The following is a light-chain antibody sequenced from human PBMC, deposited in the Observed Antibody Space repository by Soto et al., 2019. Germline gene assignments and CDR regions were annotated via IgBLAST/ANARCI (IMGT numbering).Light chain of an antibody. V-gene: IGKV1-39*01. CDR2: DAS. CDR3: QQSYSTPPT. CDR1: QTISTW. Sequence: DIQVTQSPPTLSASVGDRVTITCRASQTISTWMAWYQQKPGKAPKLLVYDASTLQSGVASRFSGSGSGTDFTLTISSLQPEDFATYYCQQSYSTPPTFGQGTRLEIK. J-gene: IGKJ5*01.